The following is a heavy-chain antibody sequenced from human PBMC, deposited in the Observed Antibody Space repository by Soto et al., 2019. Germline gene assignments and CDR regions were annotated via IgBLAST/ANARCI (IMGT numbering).Heavy chain of an antibody. V-gene: IGHV3-9*01. CDR2: ISWNSNDI. CDR3: ARPGPFYTEFVDY. CDR1: GFTFDDYA. J-gene: IGHJ4*02. Sequence: PGGTLRLSCSASGFTFDDYAIHWVRQAPGKGLEWVSSISWNSNDIEYADSVKGRFTISRDNAKSSLFLQMNSLRAEDTAVYYCARPGPFYTEFVDYWGQGTLVTVSS. D-gene: IGHD3-10*01.